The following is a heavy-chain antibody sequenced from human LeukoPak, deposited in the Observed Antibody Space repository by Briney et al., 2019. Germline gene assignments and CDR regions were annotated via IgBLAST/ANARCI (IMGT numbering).Heavy chain of an antibody. Sequence: GASVKVSCRASGGTFSSYAISWVRQAPGQGLEWMGGIIPIFGTANYAQKFQGRVTITADESTSTAYMELSSLRSEDTAVYYCARAHPTDYYDSSVDPWGQGTLVTVSS. J-gene: IGHJ5*02. V-gene: IGHV1-69*13. CDR2: IIPIFGTA. CDR3: ARAHPTDYYDSSVDP. CDR1: GGTFSSYA. D-gene: IGHD3-22*01.